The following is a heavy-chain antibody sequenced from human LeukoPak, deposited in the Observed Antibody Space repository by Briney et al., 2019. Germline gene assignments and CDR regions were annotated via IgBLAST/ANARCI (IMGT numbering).Heavy chain of an antibody. CDR3: ARDKAAWYSSSWYYFDQ. V-gene: IGHV3-48*04. J-gene: IGHJ4*02. D-gene: IGHD6-13*01. CDR1: GFTFSSYS. Sequence: GGSLRLSCAASGFTFSSYSMNWVRQAPGKGLEWISYISSISYTIYYADSVKGRFSISRDNAKKSLYLQMNSLRAEDTAIYYCARDKAAWYSSSWYYFDQWGQGTLVTVSS. CDR2: ISSISYTI.